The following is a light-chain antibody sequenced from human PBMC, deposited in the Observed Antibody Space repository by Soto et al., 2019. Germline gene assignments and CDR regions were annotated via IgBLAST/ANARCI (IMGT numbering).Light chain of an antibody. J-gene: IGKJ4*01. Sequence: QLTQSPSSLSASVGDRVTLTCRASQGISSYLAWYQQKPGKAPKLLIYVTSTLQTRVPSRFSGSGSGADFTLTISSLQPEDSATYYCQQLSLYPLTFGGGTKVEIK. CDR1: QGISSY. CDR3: QQLSLYPLT. V-gene: IGKV1-9*01. CDR2: VTS.